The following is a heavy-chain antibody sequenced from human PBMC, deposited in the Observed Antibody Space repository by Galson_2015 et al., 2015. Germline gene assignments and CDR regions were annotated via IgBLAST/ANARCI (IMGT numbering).Heavy chain of an antibody. V-gene: IGHV4-34*01. Sequence: LSLTCAVYGGSFSGYYWSWIRQPPGKGLEWIGEINHSGSTNYNPSLKSRVTISVDTSKNQFSLKLSSVTAADAAVYYCARGWRAVAGFDYWGQGTLVTVSS. CDR3: ARGWRAVAGFDY. CDR2: INHSGST. D-gene: IGHD6-19*01. CDR1: GGSFSGYY. J-gene: IGHJ4*02.